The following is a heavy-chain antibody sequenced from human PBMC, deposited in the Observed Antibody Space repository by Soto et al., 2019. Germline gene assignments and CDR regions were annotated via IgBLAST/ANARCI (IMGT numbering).Heavy chain of an antibody. V-gene: IGHV4-39*01. CDR3: ARHNGPLYVGYYYDMDV. D-gene: IGHD3-16*01. CDR2: IYYSGYT. Sequence: QLQLQESGPGLVKPSETLSLTCTVSGGSISSSSHYWGWIRQPPGKGLEWIGSIYYSGYTYYNPSIKSRVTLSVDTSQHQCSLKLSSVTAADTAVYYCARHNGPLYVGYYYDMDVWGQGTTVTVSS. CDR1: GGSISSSSHY. J-gene: IGHJ6*02.